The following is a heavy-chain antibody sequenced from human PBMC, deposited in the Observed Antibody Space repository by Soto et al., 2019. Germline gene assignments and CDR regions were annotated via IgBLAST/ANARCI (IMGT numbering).Heavy chain of an antibody. J-gene: IGHJ4*02. CDR3: ATAFGDFGDYDYDY. CDR2: LYSDGST. D-gene: IGHD4-17*01. V-gene: IGHV3-66*01. CDR1: GFAVSSNY. Sequence: EVQLVESGGGLVQPGGSLRLSCAASGFAVSSNYMSWVRQAPGKGLEWVSVLYSDGSTYYADTVKGRVTISSDNSKNTLYLQMNSLRAEDTAVYYCATAFGDFGDYDYDYWGQGTLVTASS.